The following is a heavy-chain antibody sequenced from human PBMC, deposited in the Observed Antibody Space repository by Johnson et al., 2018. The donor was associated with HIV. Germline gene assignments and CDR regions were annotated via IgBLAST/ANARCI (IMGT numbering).Heavy chain of an antibody. CDR3: TTRLRVGITGPTTAFDI. D-gene: IGHD1-20*01. V-gene: IGHV3-30-3*01. CDR2: ISYDGSNK. Sequence: QVQLVESGGGVVQPGSSLRLSCAASKFTFSSYAMHWVRQAPGKGLEWVAVISYDGSNKYYAESVKGRFTISRDNSKNTLYLQMNSLKTEDPALYYCTTRLRVGITGPTTAFDIWGQGTMVTVSS. J-gene: IGHJ3*02. CDR1: KFTFSSYA.